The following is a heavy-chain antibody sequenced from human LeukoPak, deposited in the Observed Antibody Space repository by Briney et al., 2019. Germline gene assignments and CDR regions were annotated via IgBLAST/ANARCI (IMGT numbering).Heavy chain of an antibody. CDR1: GGSISSAGYY. Sequence: SETLSLTCTVSGGSISSAGYYWSWIRQHPGKGLEWIGHIYYSGRTYYNPSLKSRLTISVDTSKNQFSLKLSSVTAADTAVYYCARDLLRRGLATDYFDYWGQGTLVTVSS. J-gene: IGHJ4*02. V-gene: IGHV4-31*03. CDR3: ARDLLRRGLATDYFDY. CDR2: IYYSGRT. D-gene: IGHD3-10*01.